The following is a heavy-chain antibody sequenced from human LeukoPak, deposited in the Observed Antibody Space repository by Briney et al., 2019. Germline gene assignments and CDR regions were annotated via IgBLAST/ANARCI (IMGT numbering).Heavy chain of an antibody. CDR1: GYTFTGYY. Sequence: GASVKVSCKASGYTFTGYYMHWVRQAPGQGLEWMGWINPNSGGTNYAQKFQGRVTMTRDTSISTAYMELSRLRSDDTAVYYCARDRALIDYYDSCGYYLVWGQGTLVTVSS. V-gene: IGHV1-2*02. J-gene: IGHJ4*02. D-gene: IGHD3-22*01. CDR2: INPNSGGT. CDR3: ARDRALIDYYDSCGYYLV.